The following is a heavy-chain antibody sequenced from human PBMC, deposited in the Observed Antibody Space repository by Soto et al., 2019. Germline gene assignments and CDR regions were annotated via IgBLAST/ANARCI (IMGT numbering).Heavy chain of an antibody. Sequence: ASVKVSCKASGYTFTSYGISWVRQAPGQGLEWMGWISAYNGNTNYAQKLQGRVTMTTDTSTSTAYMELRSLRSDDTAVYYCARDPNSIKDTAMVAYNWFDPWGQGTLVTVSS. D-gene: IGHD5-18*01. CDR1: GYTFTSYG. J-gene: IGHJ5*02. V-gene: IGHV1-18*01. CDR2: ISAYNGNT. CDR3: ARDPNSIKDTAMVAYNWFDP.